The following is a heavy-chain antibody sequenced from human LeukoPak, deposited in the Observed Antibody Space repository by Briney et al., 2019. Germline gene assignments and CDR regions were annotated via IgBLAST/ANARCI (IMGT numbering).Heavy chain of an antibody. CDR3: ARTMGYCSSTSCYCFDY. CDR2: IYSGGST. Sequence: GGSLRLSCAASGFTVSSNYMSWVRQAPGKGLEWVSVIYSGGSTYYADSVKGRFTISRDNAKNSLYLQMNSLRAEDTAVYYCARTMGYCSSTSCYCFDYWGQGTLVTVSS. V-gene: IGHV3-66*01. CDR1: GFTVSSNY. J-gene: IGHJ4*02. D-gene: IGHD2-2*01.